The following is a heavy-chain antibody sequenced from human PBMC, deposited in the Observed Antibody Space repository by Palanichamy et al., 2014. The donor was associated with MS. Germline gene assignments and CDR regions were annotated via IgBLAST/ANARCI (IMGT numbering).Heavy chain of an antibody. V-gene: IGHV1-2*02. CDR3: AREQGYCYGGSCYPFES. Sequence: KASGYTFTDYHIHWLRQAPGQGLEWMGWINANGGDTNYAPKFQGRVTFTMDTSISTAYMELTSDDTAVYYCAREQGYCYGGSCYPFESWGQGTLVTVSS. CDR1: GYTFTDYH. CDR2: INANGGDT. J-gene: IGHJ4*02. D-gene: IGHD2-15*01.